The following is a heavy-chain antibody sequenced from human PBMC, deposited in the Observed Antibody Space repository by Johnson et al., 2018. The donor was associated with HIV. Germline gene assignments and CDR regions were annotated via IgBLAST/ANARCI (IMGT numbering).Heavy chain of an antibody. CDR3: ASLTYYYDSSGYSPGAFDI. D-gene: IGHD3-22*01. CDR1: GFTFSDYY. CDR2: ISSGGGSI. J-gene: IGHJ3*02. V-gene: IGHV3-11*04. Sequence: QVQLVESGGGLVKPGGSLRLSCGASGFTFSDYYMSWIRQAPGKGLEWLSYISSGGGSIYYADSVKGRFTISRDNAKNSLYLQMNSLRGEDTAVYYCASLTYYYDSSGYSPGAFDIWGQGTMVTVSS.